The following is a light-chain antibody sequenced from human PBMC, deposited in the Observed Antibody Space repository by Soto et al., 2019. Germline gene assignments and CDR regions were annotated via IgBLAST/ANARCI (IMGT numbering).Light chain of an antibody. CDR1: QSVSSN. CDR2: GAS. CDR3: QQYNSWPPVT. J-gene: IGKJ2*01. Sequence: EIVMTQSPATLSVSPGERATLSCRASQSVSSNLVWYQQKPGQAPRLLIYGASTRAAGISARFSGSGSGTEFTLTISSLQSEDFAVYYCQQYNSWPPVTFGQGTKLEIK. V-gene: IGKV3-15*01.